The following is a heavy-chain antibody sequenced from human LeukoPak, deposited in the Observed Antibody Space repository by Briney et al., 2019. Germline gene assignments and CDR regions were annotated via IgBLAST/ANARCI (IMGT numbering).Heavy chain of an antibody. J-gene: IGHJ4*02. CDR1: GFTFSNYG. D-gene: IGHD2-21*01. CDR3: ITPLPYSAQ. CDR2: IKPKTDGETT. V-gene: IGHV3-15*01. Sequence: GGSLRLSCAASGFTFSNYGMSWVRQAPGKGLEWVGRIKPKTDGETTEYAAPVKGRFSISRDDSKNMLYLQMNSLKTEDTAVYYCITPLPYSAQGGQGTLVTVSS.